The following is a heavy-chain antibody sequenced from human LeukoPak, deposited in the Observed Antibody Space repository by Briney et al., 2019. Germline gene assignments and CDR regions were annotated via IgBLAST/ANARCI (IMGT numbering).Heavy chain of an antibody. CDR2: IWYDGSNK. CDR1: GFTFSSYG. V-gene: IGHV3-33*01. D-gene: IGHD3-9*01. CDR3: ARDAGRYFDWLGY. Sequence: GRSLRLSCAASGFTFSSYGMHWVRQAPGKGLEWVAVIWYDGSNKYYADSVKGRFTISRDNSKNTLYLQMNSLRAEDTAVYYCARDAGRYFDWLGYWGQGTLVTVSS. J-gene: IGHJ4*02.